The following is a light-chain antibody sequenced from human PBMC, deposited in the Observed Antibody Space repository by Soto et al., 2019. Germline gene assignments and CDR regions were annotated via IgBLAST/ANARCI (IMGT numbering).Light chain of an antibody. CDR2: GAS. CDR1: QSISSH. J-gene: IGKJ1*01. V-gene: IGKV3-15*01. Sequence: LMAQSPATLSVSPGERATLSCRASQSISSHLAWYQQKPGQAPRLLIHGASTRATGIPARFSGSGSGTEFTLVISSLQSEDFAVYYCQQYHYWWAFGQGTKVDIK. CDR3: QQYHYWWA.